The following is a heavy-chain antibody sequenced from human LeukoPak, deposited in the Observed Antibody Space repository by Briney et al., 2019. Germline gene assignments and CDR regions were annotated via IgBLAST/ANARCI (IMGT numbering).Heavy chain of an antibody. Sequence: ASVKVSCKASGYTFTGYYMHWVRQAPGQGLEWMGWINPNSGGTNYAQKFQGRVTMTRDTSISTAYMELNSLRAEDTAVYYCARDRDGVSVSGSHLDYWGQGTLVTVSS. D-gene: IGHD3-16*01. J-gene: IGHJ4*02. V-gene: IGHV1-2*02. CDR3: ARDRDGVSVSGSHLDY. CDR2: INPNSGGT. CDR1: GYTFTGYY.